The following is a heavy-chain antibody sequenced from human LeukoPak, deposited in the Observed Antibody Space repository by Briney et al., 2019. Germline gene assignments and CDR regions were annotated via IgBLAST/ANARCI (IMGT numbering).Heavy chain of an antibody. J-gene: IGHJ4*02. D-gene: IGHD2-15*01. CDR1: GGSFSGYY. V-gene: IGHV4-34*01. Sequence: SSETLSLTCAVYGGSFSGYYWSWIRQPPGKGLEWIGEINHSGSTNYNPSLKSRVTISVDTSKNQFSLKLSSVTAADTAVYYCARVVVVAATQYYFDYRGQGTLVTVSS. CDR2: INHSGST. CDR3: ARVVVVAATQYYFDY.